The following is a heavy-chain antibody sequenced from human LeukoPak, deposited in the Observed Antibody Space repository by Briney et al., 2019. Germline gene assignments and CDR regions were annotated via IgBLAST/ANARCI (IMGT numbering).Heavy chain of an antibody. CDR1: GGSFSGYY. CDR2: INHSGST. V-gene: IGHV4-34*01. Sequence: SETLSLTCAVYGGSFSGYYWSWLRQPPGKGLEWIGEINHSGSTNYNPSLKSRVTISVDTSKNQFSLKLSSVTAADTAVYYCARHSRRGYSYGSGYYFDYWGQGTLVTVSS. CDR3: ARHSRRGYSYGSGYYFDY. J-gene: IGHJ4*02. D-gene: IGHD5-18*01.